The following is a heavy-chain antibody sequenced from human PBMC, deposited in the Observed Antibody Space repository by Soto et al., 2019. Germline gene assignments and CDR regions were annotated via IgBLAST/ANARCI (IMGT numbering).Heavy chain of an antibody. CDR3: ARDLSMGTMVRGVIGY. Sequence: QVQLVQSGAEVKKPGASVKVSCKASGYTFTSYAMHWVRQAPGQRLEWMGWINAGNGNTKYSQKFQGRVTITRDTSARTAYMELSSLRSEDTAVYYCARDLSMGTMVRGVIGYWGQGTLVTVSS. CDR1: GYTFTSYA. V-gene: IGHV1-3*01. J-gene: IGHJ4*02. CDR2: INAGNGNT. D-gene: IGHD3-10*01.